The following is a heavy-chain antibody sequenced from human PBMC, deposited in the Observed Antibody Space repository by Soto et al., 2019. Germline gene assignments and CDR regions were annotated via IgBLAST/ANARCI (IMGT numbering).Heavy chain of an antibody. CDR3: AKRPLTAAGFDY. CDR1: GFTFSNYA. J-gene: IGHJ4*02. V-gene: IGHV3-23*01. D-gene: IGHD6-13*01. Sequence: EVQLLESGGGLVQPGGSLRLSCAASGFTFSNYAMTWVRQAPGKGLEWVSVITGSGDGTYFVDSVQGRFTISRDNSKNTVYLQMNSLRAEDTAVYYCAKRPLTAAGFDYWGQGTLVTVSS. CDR2: ITGSGDGT.